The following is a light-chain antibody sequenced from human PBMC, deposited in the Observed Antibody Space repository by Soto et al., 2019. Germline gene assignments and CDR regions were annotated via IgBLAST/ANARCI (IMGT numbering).Light chain of an antibody. V-gene: IGKV3-11*01. J-gene: IGKJ5*01. CDR3: QQRSNWTYT. CDR1: QSVSSY. Sequence: EIVLTQSPATPSLSPGGRATLSCTASQSVSSYLAWYQQKPGQAPRILIYDASNRATGIPARFSGSGSGTDCTLTISSLQTEDGSVYYCQQRSNWTYTFGQGTRLEIK. CDR2: DAS.